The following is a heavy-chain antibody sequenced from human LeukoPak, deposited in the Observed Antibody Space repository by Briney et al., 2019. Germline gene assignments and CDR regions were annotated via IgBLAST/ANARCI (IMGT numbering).Heavy chain of an antibody. CDR1: GFTFSSYG. CDR3: ARSYRGDFDY. J-gene: IGHJ4*01. V-gene: IGHV3-30*02. D-gene: IGHD1-14*01. CDR2: IRYDGSNK. Sequence: PGGSPRLSCAASGFTFSSYGIHWVRQAPGKGLEWVAFIRYDGSNKYYADSVKGRFTISRDNSQNTLFLQMNSLRAEDTAVYYCARSYRGDFDYWGHGTLVTVSS.